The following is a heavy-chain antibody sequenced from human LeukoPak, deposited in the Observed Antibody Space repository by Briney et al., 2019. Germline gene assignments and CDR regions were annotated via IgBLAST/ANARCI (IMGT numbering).Heavy chain of an antibody. CDR2: IYYSGST. CDR1: AGSISSYY. V-gene: IGHV4-59*08. Sequence: SETLSLTSTVSAGSISSYYWSWIQQHPGKGLEWSWSIYYSGSTNYNPSLKSRVTISVDTSKNQFSLKLSSVTAADTALYYCAAFYYDSSGYYQFDYWGQGTLVTVSS. CDR3: AAFYYDSSGYYQFDY. J-gene: IGHJ4*02. D-gene: IGHD3-22*01.